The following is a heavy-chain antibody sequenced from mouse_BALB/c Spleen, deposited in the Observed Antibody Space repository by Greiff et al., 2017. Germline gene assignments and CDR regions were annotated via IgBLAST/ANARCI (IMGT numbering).Heavy chain of an antibody. CDR2: ISYSGST. CDR3: ARWIYSDAMDY. D-gene: IGHD2-1*01. V-gene: IGHV3-2*02. Sequence: EVQRVESGPGLVKPSQSLSLTCTVTGYSITSDYAWNWIRQFPGNKLEWMGYISYSGSTSYNPSLKSRISITRDTSKNQFFLQLNSVTTEDTATYYCARWIYSDAMDYWGQGTSVTVSA. CDR1: GYSITSDYA. J-gene: IGHJ4*01.